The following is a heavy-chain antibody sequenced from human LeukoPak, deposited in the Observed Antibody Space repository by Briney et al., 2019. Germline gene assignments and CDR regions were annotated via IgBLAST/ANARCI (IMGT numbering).Heavy chain of an antibody. CDR1: GGSFSGYY. J-gene: IGHJ4*02. CDR3: ARGPEAGYSYGELDY. D-gene: IGHD5-18*01. Sequence: SETLSLTCAVYGGSFSGYYWSWIRQPPAKGLEWIGEINHSGSTNYNPSLKSRVTISVDTSKNQFSLKLSSVTAADTAVYYCARGPEAGYSYGELDYWGQGTLVTVSS. V-gene: IGHV4-34*01. CDR2: INHSGST.